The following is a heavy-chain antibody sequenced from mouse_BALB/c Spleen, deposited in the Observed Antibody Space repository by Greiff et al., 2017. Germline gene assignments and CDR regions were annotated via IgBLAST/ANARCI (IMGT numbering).Heavy chain of an antibody. D-gene: IGHD3-3*01. CDR3: ARTRDVGNAMDY. CDR2: IWSGGST. CDR1: GFSLTSYG. J-gene: IGHJ4*01. Sequence: VHLVESGPGLVQPSQSLSITCTVSGFSLTSYGVHWVRQSPGKGLEWLGVIWSGGSTDYNAAFISRLSISKDNSKSQVFFKMNSLQANDTAIYYCARTRDVGNAMDYWGQGTSVTVSS. V-gene: IGHV2-2*02.